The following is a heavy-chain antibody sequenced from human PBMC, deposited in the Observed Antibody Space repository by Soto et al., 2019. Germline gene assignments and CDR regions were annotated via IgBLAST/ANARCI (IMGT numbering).Heavy chain of an antibody. CDR2: IGPESGAT. CDR3: GRGRSGQIVVFY. D-gene: IGHD5-12*01. CDR1: GYTSTGHY. V-gene: IGHV1-2*02. J-gene: IGHJ4*02. Sequence: ASVKVSCKASGYTSTGHYIHWVRQAPEQGPEWMGEIGPESGATRYAQKFQGRVTMTMDMSITTVYMELSNLRPDDTAVYYCGRGRSGQIVVFYWGQGTPVTVSS.